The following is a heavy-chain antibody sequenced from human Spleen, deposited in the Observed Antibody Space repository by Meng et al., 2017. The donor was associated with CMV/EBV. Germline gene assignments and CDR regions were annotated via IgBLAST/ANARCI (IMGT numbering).Heavy chain of an antibody. CDR2: ISGSGSGGGNAT. D-gene: IGHD3-3*01. Sequence: TWVRQAAGKGLEWVSSISGSGSGGGNATYYTDSVKGRFTISRDSSKNTVYLQMNSLRAEDTAVYYCAKDHRRITIFGVATIMSLDYWGQGTLVTVSS. V-gene: IGHV3-23*01. J-gene: IGHJ4*02. CDR3: AKDHRRITIFGVATIMSLDY.